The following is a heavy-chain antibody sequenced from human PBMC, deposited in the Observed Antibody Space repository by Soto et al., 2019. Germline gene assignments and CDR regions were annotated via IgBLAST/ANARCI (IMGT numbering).Heavy chain of an antibody. CDR3: AYSSSQPDYYYYYYMDV. V-gene: IGHV1-3*01. J-gene: IGHJ6*03. Sequence: ASVKVSCKASGYTFTSYAMHWVRQAPGQRLEWMGWINAGNGNTKYSQKFQGRVTITRDTSASTAYMELSSLRSEDTAVYYCAYSSSQPDYYYYYYMDVWGKGTTVTVSS. CDR2: INAGNGNT. D-gene: IGHD6-6*01. CDR1: GYTFTSYA.